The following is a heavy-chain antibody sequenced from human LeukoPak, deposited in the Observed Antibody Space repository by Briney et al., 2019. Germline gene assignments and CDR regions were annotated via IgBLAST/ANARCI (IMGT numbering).Heavy chain of an antibody. CDR2: ISYDGSNK. CDR3: ARDYYDFWSGYLDY. J-gene: IGHJ4*02. D-gene: IGHD3-3*01. Sequence: GGSLRLSCAASGFTFSSYAMHWVRQAPGKGLEWVAVISYDGSNKYYADSVKCRFTISRDNSKNTLYLQMNSLRAEDTAVYYCARDYYDFWSGYLDYWGQGTLVTVSS. V-gene: IGHV3-30-3*01. CDR1: GFTFSSYA.